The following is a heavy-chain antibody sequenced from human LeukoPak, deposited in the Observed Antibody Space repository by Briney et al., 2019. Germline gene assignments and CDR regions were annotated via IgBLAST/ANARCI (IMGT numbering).Heavy chain of an antibody. V-gene: IGHV4-59*01. CDR1: GASITGFF. D-gene: IGHD1-26*01. J-gene: IGHJ6*02. CDR3: ARDRRGSFYTFDL. Sequence: SETLSLTCSVSGASITGFFWNWLRQTPEKGLEWIGYVSHRGATTSNPTLKSRVSITLDTSKSQISLTMTSVTAADSALYYCARDRRGSFYTFDLWGPGTTVSVS. CDR2: VSHRGAT.